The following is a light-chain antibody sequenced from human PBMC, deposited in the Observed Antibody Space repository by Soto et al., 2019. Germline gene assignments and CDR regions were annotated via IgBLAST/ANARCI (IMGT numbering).Light chain of an antibody. J-gene: IGKJ1*01. V-gene: IGKV3-20*01. CDR1: QSVSSSY. CDR2: GAS. CDR3: QQYGGSPWT. Sequence: ETVLTQSPGTLSLSPGERATLSCRASQSVSSSYLAWYQQKPGQAPRLLIYGASSRATGIPDRFSGSGSGTDFILTISRLEPEDFAVYYCQQYGGSPWTF.